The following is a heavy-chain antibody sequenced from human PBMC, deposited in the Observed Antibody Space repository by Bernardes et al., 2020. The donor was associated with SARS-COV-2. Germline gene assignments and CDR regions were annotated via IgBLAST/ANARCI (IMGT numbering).Heavy chain of an antibody. CDR2: IYSGGST. J-gene: IGHJ5*02. Sequence: GGSLRLSCAASGFTVSSNYMSWVRQAPGKGREWVSVIYSGGSTYYADSVKGRFTISRDNSKNTLYLQMNSLRAEDTAVYYCARDRSGWSASNWFDPWGQGTLVTVSS. V-gene: IGHV3-53*01. D-gene: IGHD6-19*01. CDR1: GFTVSSNY. CDR3: ARDRSGWSASNWFDP.